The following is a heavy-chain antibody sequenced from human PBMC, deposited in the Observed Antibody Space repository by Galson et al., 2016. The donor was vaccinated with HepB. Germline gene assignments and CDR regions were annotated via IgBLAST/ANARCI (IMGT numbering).Heavy chain of an antibody. CDR2: INPNGGGT. D-gene: IGHD2-2*01. J-gene: IGHJ6*02. Sequence: SVKVSCKASGYTFTGHYMHWVRQAPGQGLEWMGWINPNGGGTNYAHNFQGRVTMTRDKSLSTAYMELSRLRSDDTAVYYCARDANFNVVSAEILDGMGVWGQGTTVIVS. V-gene: IGHV1-2*07. CDR3: ARDANFNVVSAEILDGMGV. CDR1: GYTFTGHY.